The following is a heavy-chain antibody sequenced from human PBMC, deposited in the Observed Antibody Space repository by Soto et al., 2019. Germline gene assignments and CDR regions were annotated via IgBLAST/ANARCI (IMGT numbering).Heavy chain of an antibody. CDR1: SGSISSGGYS. CDR2: ISHSGST. Sequence: NPSETLSLTCAVSSGSISSGGYSWSWIRQSPGKGLEWIGYISHSGSTYYNPSLKSRVTISVDRSKNQFSLKLSSVTAADTAVYYCASGSHVPHYWGQGTLVTVSS. J-gene: IGHJ4*02. D-gene: IGHD6-6*01. CDR3: ASGSHVPHY. V-gene: IGHV4-30-2*06.